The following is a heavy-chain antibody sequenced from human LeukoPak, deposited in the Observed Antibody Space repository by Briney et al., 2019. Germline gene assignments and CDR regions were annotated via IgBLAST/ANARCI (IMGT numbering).Heavy chain of an antibody. J-gene: IGHJ1*01. CDR2: LTGRGDSA. CDR3: AKDGARITMIVVVTPTYFQH. Sequence: GGSLRLSCGASGFTFSNYAMYWVRQAPGKGLEWVSGLTGRGDSAYYADSVKGRFTISRDNSKNTLYLQMNSLRAEDTAVYYCAKDGARITMIVVVTPTYFQHWGQGTLVTVSS. V-gene: IGHV3-23*01. D-gene: IGHD3-22*01. CDR1: GFTFSNYA.